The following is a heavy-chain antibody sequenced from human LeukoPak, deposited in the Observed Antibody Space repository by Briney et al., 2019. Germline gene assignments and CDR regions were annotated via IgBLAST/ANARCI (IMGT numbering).Heavy chain of an antibody. CDR3: PKLPHSLGWFDS. CDR1: GGSISLTSY. J-gene: IGHJ5*01. Sequence: KTSETLSLTCTVSGGSISLTSYWGWIRQPPGKGLEWLAHIYHTGATYYNPSLKSRVTISVDKSKNQFSLNLRSVTAADAGFFYCPKLPHSLGWFDSWGPRTLVTVSS. CDR2: IYHTGAT. D-gene: IGHD1-26*01. V-gene: IGHV4-39*01.